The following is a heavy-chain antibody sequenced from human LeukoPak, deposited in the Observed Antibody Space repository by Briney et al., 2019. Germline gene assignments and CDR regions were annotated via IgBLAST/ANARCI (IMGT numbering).Heavy chain of an antibody. CDR1: GFTFSSYG. J-gene: IGHJ4*02. V-gene: IGHV3-7*01. D-gene: IGHD3-22*01. Sequence: PGGSLRLSCAASGFTFSSYGMHWFRQAPGKGLEWVANIKQDGSEKYYVDSVKGRFTISRDNAKNSLYLQMNSLRAEDTAVYYCAREASDYYDSSGYYSFDYWGQGTLVTVSS. CDR3: AREASDYYDSSGYYSFDY. CDR2: IKQDGSEK.